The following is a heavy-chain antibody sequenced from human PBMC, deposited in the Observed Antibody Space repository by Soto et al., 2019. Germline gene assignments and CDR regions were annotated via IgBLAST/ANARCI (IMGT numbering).Heavy chain of an antibody. D-gene: IGHD3-3*01. J-gene: IGHJ4*02. CDR2: IKSIADGGTT. Sequence: EVNLVESGGGLVKPGGSLRLSCAASGFSFEDAWMNWVHQAPGKGLEWVGRIKSIADGGTTEYAAPVKGRFSISRDDSTHTLFLQMNSLQSEDTAVYYCSRRPRARDIGVGALDFWGRGTLVTVSA. CDR1: GFSFEDAW. CDR3: SRRPRARDIGVGALDF. V-gene: IGHV3-15*07.